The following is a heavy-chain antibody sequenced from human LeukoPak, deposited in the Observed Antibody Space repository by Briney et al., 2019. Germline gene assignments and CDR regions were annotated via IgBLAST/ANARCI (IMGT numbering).Heavy chain of an antibody. CDR1: GGSISSTTYY. V-gene: IGHV4-39*07. Sequence: SETLSLTCAVSGGSISSTTYYWGWIRQPPGKGLEWIGSIYYSGSTYYNPSLKSRVTISVDTSKNQFSLKLNSVTAADTAVYYCARGVQLGLFDYWGQGTLVTVSS. CDR3: ARGVQLGLFDY. CDR2: IYYSGST. D-gene: IGHD3-10*01. J-gene: IGHJ4*02.